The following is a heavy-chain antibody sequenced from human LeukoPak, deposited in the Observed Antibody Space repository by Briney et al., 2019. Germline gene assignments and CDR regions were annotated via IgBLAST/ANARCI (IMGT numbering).Heavy chain of an antibody. Sequence: GASVKVSFTSSGYTFTVYYMHWVRQAPGQGLEWMGWINPNSGGTNYAQKFQGRVTMTRDTSISTAYMELSRLRSDDTAVYYCARETYFYDTSGLNLWYFELWGRGNPVTVSP. J-gene: IGHJ2*01. CDR3: ARETYFYDTSGLNLWYFEL. V-gene: IGHV1-2*02. CDR2: INPNSGGT. CDR1: GYTFTVYY. D-gene: IGHD3-22*01.